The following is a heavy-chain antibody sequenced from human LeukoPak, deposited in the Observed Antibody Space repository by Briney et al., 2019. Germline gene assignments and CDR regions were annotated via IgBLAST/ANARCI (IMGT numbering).Heavy chain of an antibody. V-gene: IGHV3-23*01. CDR2: ISGSGGTT. D-gene: IGHD1-26*01. Sequence: GGSLRLSCAASGFTFNNYAMNWVRQAPGKGLEWVSVISGSGGTTYYADSVKGRFTISRDSSKNTLYLQMNSLRAEDTAVYYCAKENPVGGTNYFDYWGQGTLVTVSS. CDR1: GFTFNNYA. J-gene: IGHJ4*02. CDR3: AKENPVGGTNYFDY.